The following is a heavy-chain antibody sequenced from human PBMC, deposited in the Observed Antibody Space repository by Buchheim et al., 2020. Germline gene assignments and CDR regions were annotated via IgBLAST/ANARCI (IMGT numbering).Heavy chain of an antibody. CDR1: GFTVSSNY. CDR2: IYSGGST. D-gene: IGHD3-3*01. CDR3: ARARNDFWSGYSYYYYGMDV. J-gene: IGHJ6*02. Sequence: EVQLVESGGGLVQPGGSLRLSCAASGFTVSSNYMSWVRQAPGKGLEWVSVIYSGGSTYYADSVKGRFTISRDNSKNTLYLQMNGLRAEDTAVYYCARARNDFWSGYSYYYYGMDVWGQGTT. V-gene: IGHV3-66*01.